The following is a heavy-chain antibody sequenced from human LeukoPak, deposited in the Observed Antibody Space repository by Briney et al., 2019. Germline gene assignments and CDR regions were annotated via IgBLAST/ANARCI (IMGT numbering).Heavy chain of an antibody. D-gene: IGHD2-15*01. J-gene: IGHJ4*02. CDR1: GFTFSSYG. CDR3: ARVGRDSQHLDY. Sequence: AGGSLRLSCAASGFTFSSYGFHWVRRAPGKGLEWVAVIWYDGSNKYYGDSVKGRFTISRDNSKNTVYLQMNSLRAEDTAIYYCARVGRDSQHLDYWGPGTLVTVST. CDR2: IWYDGSNK. V-gene: IGHV3-33*01.